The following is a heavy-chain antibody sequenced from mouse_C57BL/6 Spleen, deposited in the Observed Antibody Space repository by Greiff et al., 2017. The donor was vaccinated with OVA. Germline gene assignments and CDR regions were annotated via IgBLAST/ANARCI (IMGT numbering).Heavy chain of an antibody. Sequence: VQLQQSGAELVRPGTSVKMSCKASGYTFTNYWIGWAKQRPGHGLEWIGDIYPGGGYTNYNEKFKGKATLTADKSSSTAYMQFSSLTSEDSAFYYGAGGKNSFLDNWGKGTTLTVSS. J-gene: IGHJ2*01. CDR1: GYTFTNYW. CDR3: AGGKNSFLDN. V-gene: IGHV1-63*01. CDR2: IYPGGGYT.